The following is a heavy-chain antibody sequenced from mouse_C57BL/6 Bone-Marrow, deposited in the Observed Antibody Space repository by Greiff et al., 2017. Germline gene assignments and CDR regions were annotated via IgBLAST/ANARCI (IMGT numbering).Heavy chain of an antibody. Sequence: QVQLKQPGAELVMPGASVKLSCKASGYTFTSYWMHWVKQRPGQGLEWIGEIDPSDSYTNYNQKFKSKATLTVDTSSSTAYMQLSSLTSEDSAVYYCAREGDYYGSTYYAMDYWGQGTSVTVSS. CDR3: AREGDYYGSTYYAMDY. V-gene: IGHV1-69*01. CDR2: IDPSDSYT. J-gene: IGHJ4*01. D-gene: IGHD1-1*01. CDR1: GYTFTSYW.